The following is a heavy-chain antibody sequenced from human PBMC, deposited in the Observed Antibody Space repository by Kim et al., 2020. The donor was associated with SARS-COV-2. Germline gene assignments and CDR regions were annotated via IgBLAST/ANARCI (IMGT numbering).Heavy chain of an antibody. J-gene: IGHJ3*02. Sequence: SQTLSLTCAISGDSVSSNSAAWHWIRQSPSRGLECLGRTYYRSKWNNDYAVTVKSRITINPDTSKNQFSLQLNSVTPEDTAVYYCARQQNGAFDIWGQGTMVTVSS. CDR1: GDSVSSNSAA. CDR3: ARQQNGAFDI. D-gene: IGHD2-8*01. CDR2: TYYRSKWNN. V-gene: IGHV6-1*01.